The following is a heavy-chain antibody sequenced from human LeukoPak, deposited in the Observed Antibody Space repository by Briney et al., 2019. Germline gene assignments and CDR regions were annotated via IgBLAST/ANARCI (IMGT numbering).Heavy chain of an antibody. V-gene: IGHV4-4*07. J-gene: IGHJ6*02. D-gene: IGHD6-13*01. CDR1: GGSISSYY. CDR3: ARSSAGIAAAGPGYYYGMDV. Sequence: SETLSLTCTVSGGSISSYYWSWIRQPAGKGLEWIGRIYTSGSTNYNPSLKSRVTMSVDTSKNQFSLKLSSVTAADTPVYYCARSSAGIAAAGPGYYYGMDVWGQGTTVTVSS. CDR2: IYTSGST.